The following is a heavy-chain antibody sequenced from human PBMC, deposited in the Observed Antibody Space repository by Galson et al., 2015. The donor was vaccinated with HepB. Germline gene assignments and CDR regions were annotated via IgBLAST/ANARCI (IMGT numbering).Heavy chain of an antibody. J-gene: IGHJ4*02. CDR1: GFTFSSYA. CDR2: ISGGGIGT. CDR3: AKRTGPTVTPLDY. V-gene: IGHV3-23*01. Sequence: SLRLSCAASGFTFSSYAMSWVRQAPGKGLEWVSAISGGGIGTYYADSVKGRFTISRDNSKNTLYLQMNSLRGEDTAVYYCAKRTGPTVTPLDYWGQGTLVTVSS. D-gene: IGHD4-17*01.